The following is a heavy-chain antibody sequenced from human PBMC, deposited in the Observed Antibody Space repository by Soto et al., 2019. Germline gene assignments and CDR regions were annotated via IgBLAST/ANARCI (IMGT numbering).Heavy chain of an antibody. CDR1: GFTFSSYA. Sequence: LRLSCAASGFTFSSYAMSWVRQAPGKGLEWVSTISGSGGNAYYADSVKGRFSISRDNSKNTLRLQMNSLRADDTAVYYCAKDGASGSYPPYYYYGMDVWGQGTTVTVSS. J-gene: IGHJ6*02. V-gene: IGHV3-23*01. CDR3: AKDGASGSYPPYYYYGMDV. D-gene: IGHD1-26*01. CDR2: ISGSGGNA.